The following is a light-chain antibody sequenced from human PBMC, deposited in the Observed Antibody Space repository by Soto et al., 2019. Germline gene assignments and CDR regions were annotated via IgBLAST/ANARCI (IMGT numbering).Light chain of an antibody. CDR2: AAS. CDR3: QQSYSTPCT. Sequence: DIQMTQSPSSLSASAGDRVTITCRASQSISSYLNWYQQKPGKAPKLLIYAASSLQSGVPSRFSGSGAGTDFTLTISSLQPEDFATYYCQQSYSTPCTFGQGTKLEIK. V-gene: IGKV1-39*01. J-gene: IGKJ2*02. CDR1: QSISSY.